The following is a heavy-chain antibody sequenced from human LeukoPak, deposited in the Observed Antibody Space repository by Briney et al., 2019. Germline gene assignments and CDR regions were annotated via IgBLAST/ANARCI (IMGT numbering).Heavy chain of an antibody. V-gene: IGHV4-38-2*01. D-gene: IGHD2-2*01. CDR1: GYSISSGYY. CDR3: ARLFEPPMIVVVPAAPDY. J-gene: IGHJ4*02. CDR2: IYHSGST. Sequence: SETLSLTCAVSGYSISSGYYWGWIRQPPGKGLEWIGSIYHSGSTYYNPSLKRRVTISVDTSKNQFSLKLSSVTAADTAVYYCARLFEPPMIVVVPAAPDYLGQGTLVTVST.